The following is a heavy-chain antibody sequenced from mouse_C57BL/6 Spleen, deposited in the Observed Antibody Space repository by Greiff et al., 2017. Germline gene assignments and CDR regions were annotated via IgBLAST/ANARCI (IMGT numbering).Heavy chain of an antibody. J-gene: IGHJ2*01. D-gene: IGHD2-12*01. CDR2: IDPSDSET. CDR1: GYTFTSYW. CDR3: AREGVTTWYYFDY. V-gene: IGHV1-52*01. Sequence: VQLQQPGAELVRPGSSVKLSCKASGYTFTSYWMHWVKQRPIQGLEWIGNIDPSDSETHYNQKFKDKATLTVDKSSSTAYMQLSRLTSEDSAVYYCAREGVTTWYYFDYWGQGTTLTVSS.